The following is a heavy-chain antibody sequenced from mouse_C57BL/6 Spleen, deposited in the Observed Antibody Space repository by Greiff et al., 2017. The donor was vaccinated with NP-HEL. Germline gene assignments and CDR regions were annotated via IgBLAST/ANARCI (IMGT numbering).Heavy chain of an antibody. V-gene: IGHV1-64*01. CDR2: IHPNSGST. J-gene: IGHJ3*01. CDR3: ARRNWDLWFAY. D-gene: IGHD4-1*01. CDR1: GYTFTSYW. Sequence: QVQLQQSGAELVKPGASVKLSCKASGYTFTSYWMHWVKQRPGQGLEWIGMIHPNSGSTNYNEKFKSKATLTVDKSSSTAYMQLSSLTSEDSAVYFCARRNWDLWFAYWGQGTLVTVSA.